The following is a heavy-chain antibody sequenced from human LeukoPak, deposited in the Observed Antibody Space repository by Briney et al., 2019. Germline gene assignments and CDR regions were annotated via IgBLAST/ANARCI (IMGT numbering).Heavy chain of an antibody. J-gene: IGHJ4*02. CDR2: VSPNNGGT. CDR1: GYMFTGFF. CDR3: ASLLWFGDFDY. V-gene: IGHV1-2*02. D-gene: IGHD3-10*01. Sequence: ASVVVSCKTSGYMFTGFFIHWVRQAPGQGLEWMGSVSPNNGGTSFAQRFQGSVNMTSDTSTRTAYLQLSGLRFDDTAVYYCASLLWFGDFDYWGQGTPVTVSS.